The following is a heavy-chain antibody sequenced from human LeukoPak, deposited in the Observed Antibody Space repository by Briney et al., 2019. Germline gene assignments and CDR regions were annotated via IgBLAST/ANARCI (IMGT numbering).Heavy chain of an antibody. J-gene: IGHJ4*02. D-gene: IGHD6-19*01. CDR2: INPSGGST. CDR1: GYTFTSYY. V-gene: IGHV1-46*01. Sequence: ASVKVSRKASGYTFTSYYMHWVRQAPGQGLEWMGIINPSGGSTSYAQKFQGRVTMTRDTSTSTVYMELSSLRSEDTAVYYCARDADPGAASGWKQEPDYWGQGTLVTVSS. CDR3: ARDADPGAASGWKQEPDY.